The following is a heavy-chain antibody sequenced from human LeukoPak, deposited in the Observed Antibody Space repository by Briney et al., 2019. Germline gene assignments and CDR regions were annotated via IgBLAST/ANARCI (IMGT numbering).Heavy chain of an antibody. J-gene: IGHJ4*02. V-gene: IGHV4-39*07. CDR3: ARTRGRVSKTDFDS. CDR1: GASISSDDYF. Sequence: PSETLSLTCTVSGASISSDDYFWGWIRQPPGKGLEWIATIYYSGNTSYNPSRSSRVTISADSSKPQFSLRLRSVTAADAAVYFCARTRGRVSKTDFDSWGQGTLVTVSS. CDR2: IYYSGNT. D-gene: IGHD5/OR15-5a*01.